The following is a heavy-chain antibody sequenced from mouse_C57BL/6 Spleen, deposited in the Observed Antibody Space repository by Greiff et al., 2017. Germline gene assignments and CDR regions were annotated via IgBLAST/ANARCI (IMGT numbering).Heavy chain of an antibody. J-gene: IGHJ2*01. V-gene: IGHV1-62-2*01. CDR2: FYTGGGSI. CDR3: AIHEVQLRPYYFDD. D-gene: IGHD3-2*02. Sequence: QVQLQQSGAELVKPGASVKLSCKASGYTFTEYTIHWVKQRSGQGLEWIGWFYTGGGSIKYNEKFKDKDTLTADKSSSTVYMKLSRLTSEDSAVYFCAIHEVQLRPYYFDDWGQGTTLTVSS. CDR1: GYTFTEYT.